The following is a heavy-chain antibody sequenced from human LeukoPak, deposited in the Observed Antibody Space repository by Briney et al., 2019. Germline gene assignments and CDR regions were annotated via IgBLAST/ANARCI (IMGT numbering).Heavy chain of an antibody. CDR1: GGSISSSSYY. J-gene: IGHJ4*02. CDR3: ARAPRITMVQGVIPFDY. D-gene: IGHD3-10*01. V-gene: IGHV4-39*07. Sequence: SETLSLTCTVSGGSISSSSYYWGWIRQPPGKGLEWIGSIYYSGSTYYNPSLKSRVTISVDTSKNQFSLKLSSVTAADTAVYYCARAPRITMVQGVIPFDYWGQGTLVTVSS. CDR2: IYYSGST.